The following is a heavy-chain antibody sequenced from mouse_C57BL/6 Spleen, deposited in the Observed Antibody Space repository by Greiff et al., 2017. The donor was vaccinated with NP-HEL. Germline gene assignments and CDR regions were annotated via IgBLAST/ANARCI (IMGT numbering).Heavy chain of an antibody. D-gene: IGHD2-13*01. V-gene: IGHV5-4*01. Sequence: EVKLMESGGGLVKPGGSLKLSCAASGFTFSSYAMSWVRQTPEKRLEWVATISDGGSYTYYPDNVKGRFTISRDNAKNNLYLQMSHLKSEDTAMYYCAREGDGDYGGFDYWGQGTTLTVSS. CDR1: GFTFSSYA. CDR3: AREGDGDYGGFDY. CDR2: ISDGGSYT. J-gene: IGHJ2*01.